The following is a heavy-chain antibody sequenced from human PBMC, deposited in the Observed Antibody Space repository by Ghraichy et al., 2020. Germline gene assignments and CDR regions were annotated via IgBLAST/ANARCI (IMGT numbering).Heavy chain of an antibody. CDR2: IYYSGST. CDR3: ARVRTSGSYMFFDY. V-gene: IGHV4-59*01. D-gene: IGHD1-26*01. Sequence: SETLSLTCTVSGGSISTYYWSWIRQPPGKGLEWIGYIYYSGSTNYNPSLKSRITISADTSKNQFSLNLSSVTAADPAMYYCARVRTSGSYMFFDYWGQGTLVTVSS. J-gene: IGHJ4*02. CDR1: GGSISTYY.